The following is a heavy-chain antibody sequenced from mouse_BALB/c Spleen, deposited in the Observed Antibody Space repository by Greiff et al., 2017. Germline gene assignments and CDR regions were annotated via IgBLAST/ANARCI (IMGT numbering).Heavy chain of an antibody. CDR2: IYPGSGST. J-gene: IGHJ2*01. V-gene: IGHV1S22*01. Sequence: LQQPGSELVRPGASVKLSCKASGYTFTSYWMHWVKQRPGQGLEWIGNIYPGSGSTNYDEKFKSKATLTVDTSSSTAYMQLSSLTSEDSAVYCCAREGHLDYWGQGTTLTVSS. CDR3: AREGHLDY. CDR1: GYTFTSYW.